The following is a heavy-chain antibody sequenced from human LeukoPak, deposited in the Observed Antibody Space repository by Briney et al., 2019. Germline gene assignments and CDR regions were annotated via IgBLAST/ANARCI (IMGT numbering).Heavy chain of an antibody. CDR1: GFTFSSYG. Sequence: GGSLRLSCAASGFTFSSYGMHWVRQAPGKGLEWVAVIWYDGSNKYYADSVKGRFTISRDNSKNTLYLQMNSLRAEDTAVYYCARTHCSGGSRYIDYWGQGTLVTVSS. D-gene: IGHD2-15*01. V-gene: IGHV3-33*01. CDR3: ARTHCSGGSRYIDY. CDR2: IWYDGSNK. J-gene: IGHJ4*02.